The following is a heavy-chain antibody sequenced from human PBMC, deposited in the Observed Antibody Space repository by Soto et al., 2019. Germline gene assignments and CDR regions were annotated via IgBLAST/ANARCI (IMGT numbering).Heavy chain of an antibody. V-gene: IGHV2-5*02. J-gene: IGHJ4*02. CDR3: AHRVLRTVFGLVTTTAIYFDF. D-gene: IGHD3-3*01. Sequence: QITLNESGPTQVKPRQTLTLTCTFSGFSLTTRGVGVGWIRQPPGKSPERLALIYWDDDKRYSPSLKSRLTITKDTSKNQVVLTMADLDPADTATYYCAHRVLRTVFGLVTTTAIYFDFWGQGTPVAVSS. CDR2: IYWDDDK. CDR1: GFSLTTRGVG.